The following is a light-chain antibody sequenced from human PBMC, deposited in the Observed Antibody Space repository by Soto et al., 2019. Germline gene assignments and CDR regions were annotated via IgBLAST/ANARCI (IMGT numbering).Light chain of an antibody. J-gene: IGLJ2*01. CDR1: SSDVGGYNY. Sequence: QSALTQPPSASGSPGQSVTISCTGTSSDVGGYNYVSWYRQHQGKAPQLIIYDVNKRPSGVPDRFSGSKSGNTASLTVSGLQAEDESDYFCNSYGATKNYVVFGGATQLTVL. CDR2: DVN. CDR3: NSYGATKNYVV. V-gene: IGLV2-8*01.